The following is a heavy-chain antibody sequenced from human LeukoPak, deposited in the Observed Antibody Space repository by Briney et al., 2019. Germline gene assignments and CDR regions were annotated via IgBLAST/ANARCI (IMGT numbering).Heavy chain of an antibody. V-gene: IGHV4-30-4*01. Sequence: PSQNLSLTCTVSGGSISSGDYYWGWIRQPPGKGLEWIGYIYYSGSTSYNPSLKSRVAISVDTSKNQFSLKLSSVTAADTAVYYCARSIASGDYVDYWGQGTLVTVSS. D-gene: IGHD4-17*01. CDR2: IYYSGST. J-gene: IGHJ4*02. CDR3: ARSIASGDYVDY. CDR1: GGSISSGDYY.